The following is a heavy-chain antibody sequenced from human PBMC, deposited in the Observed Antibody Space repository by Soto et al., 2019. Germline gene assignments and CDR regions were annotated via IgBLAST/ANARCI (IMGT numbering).Heavy chain of an antibody. V-gene: IGHV4-4*02. J-gene: IGHJ5*02. CDR1: GGSISSRNW. CDR2: IYHSGST. Sequence: PSETLSLTCAVSGGSISSRNWWNWVRQPPGKGLEWIGKIYHSGSTNYNPSLKSRVTISVDKSKNQFSLKLSSVSATDTAVYYCATSNWFDPWGQGTLVT. CDR3: ATSNWFDP.